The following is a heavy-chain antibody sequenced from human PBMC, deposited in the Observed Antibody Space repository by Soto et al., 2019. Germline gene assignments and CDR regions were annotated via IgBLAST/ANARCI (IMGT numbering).Heavy chain of an antibody. CDR1: GYSFTSYW. CDR2: IYPGDSDT. CDR3: VRGGLTLGGFDAFDI. J-gene: IGHJ3*02. V-gene: IGHV5-51*01. D-gene: IGHD2-15*01. Sequence: GESLKISCKGSGYSFTSYWIGWVRQMPGKGLEWMGIIYPGDSDTRYSPSFQGQVTISADKSISTTYLQWSSLKASDTAMYYCVRGGLTLGGFDAFDIWGQGTMVTVSS.